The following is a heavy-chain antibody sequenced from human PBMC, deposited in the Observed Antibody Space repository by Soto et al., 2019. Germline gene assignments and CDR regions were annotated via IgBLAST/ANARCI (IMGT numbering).Heavy chain of an antibody. J-gene: IGHJ4*02. CDR1: GDSIGTINYY. CDR2: IYYSGST. V-gene: IGHV4-39*01. D-gene: IGHD2-8*01. CDR3: ARHPGYTVPTVYATHYFDD. Sequence: QLQLQESGPGLVKPSETLSVTCSVSGDSIGTINYYWGCLRQPPGKGPEWIGSIYYSGSTHYNPSLRGRVTISVDTSKNQFSLRLSSVTAADTAVYYCARHPGYTVPTVYATHYFDDWGQGVLVTVSS.